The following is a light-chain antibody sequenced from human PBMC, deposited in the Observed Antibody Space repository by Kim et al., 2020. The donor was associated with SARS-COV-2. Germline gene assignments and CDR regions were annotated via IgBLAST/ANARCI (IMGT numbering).Light chain of an antibody. J-gene: IGKJ5*01. CDR1: QSVHAN. CDR2: SAS. Sequence: PGETVTFSCRASQSVHANLAWYLQRPGQPPRLLIYSASTRATGIPARFSGSGSGTQFTLTIRSLQSEDSAVFYCQQYEDWPLITFGQGTRLEIK. V-gene: IGKV3-15*01. CDR3: QQYEDWPLIT.